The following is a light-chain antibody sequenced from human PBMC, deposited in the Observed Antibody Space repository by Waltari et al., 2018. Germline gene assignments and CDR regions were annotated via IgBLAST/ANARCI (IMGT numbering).Light chain of an antibody. CDR1: QSVRSN. V-gene: IGKV3-15*01. Sequence: EIVMTQSPATLSVSPGERVTLSCGASQSVRSNLAWYQQKPGLAPRLLIYGSSIRANGVPARFSRSASGTEFTLTISSLQSEDFAVYYCQQYNYWPPYTFGQGTKLEIK. CDR3: QQYNYWPPYT. J-gene: IGKJ2*01. CDR2: GSS.